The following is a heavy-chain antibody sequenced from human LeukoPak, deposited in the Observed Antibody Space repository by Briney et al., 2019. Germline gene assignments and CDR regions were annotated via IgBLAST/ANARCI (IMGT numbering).Heavy chain of an antibody. CDR1: GVTINTYY. D-gene: IGHD2-21*02. CDR3: ARRAYCGDDCFPFDK. V-gene: IGHV4-59*08. Sequence: SETLPLTCSVSGVTINTYYWSWIRQPPGKGLEWIGYVSYSGTTNYNPSLKSRVTISLDTSKSQFSLNLSSVTAADTAMYYCARRAYCGDDCFPFDKWGQGTPVTVSS. CDR2: VSYSGTT. J-gene: IGHJ4*02.